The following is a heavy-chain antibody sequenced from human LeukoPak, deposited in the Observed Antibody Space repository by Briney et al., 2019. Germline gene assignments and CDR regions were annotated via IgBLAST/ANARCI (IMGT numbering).Heavy chain of an antibody. Sequence: GASVKVSCRASGGTFSSYAISWVRQAPGQGLEWMGGIIPIFGTANYAQKFQGRVTITADKSTSTAYMELSSLRSEDTAVYYCAPSGYYGSGSYPSSDYWGQGTLVTVSS. J-gene: IGHJ4*02. V-gene: IGHV1-69*06. CDR3: APSGYYGSGSYPSSDY. D-gene: IGHD3-10*01. CDR2: IIPIFGTA. CDR1: GGTFSSYA.